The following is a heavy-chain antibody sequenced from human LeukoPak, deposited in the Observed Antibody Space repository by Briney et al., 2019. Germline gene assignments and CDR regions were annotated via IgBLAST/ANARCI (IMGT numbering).Heavy chain of an antibody. CDR3: AKGTGASAWPADY. CDR2: ISGSGSSI. D-gene: IGHD5-12*01. V-gene: IGHV3-48*01. J-gene: IGHJ4*02. CDR1: GFIFNAHS. Sequence: GGSLRLSCAASGFIFNAHSINWARQAPGKGLEWVSYISGSGSSIDYADSVGGRFTIYRDSAKNSVYLQMNNLRAEDTAVYYCAKGTGASAWPADYWGQGTLVTVSS.